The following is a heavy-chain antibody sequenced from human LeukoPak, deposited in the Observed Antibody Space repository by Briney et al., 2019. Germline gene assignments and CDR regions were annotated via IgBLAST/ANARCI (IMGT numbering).Heavy chain of an antibody. CDR2: IKTDGSSI. CDR3: TTDYRYLYWHSSFDY. Sequence: GGSLRLSCAASGFTLRSYWMHWVRQAPGKGLVWVSRIKTDGSSITNADSVKGRFTISRDNAKNTLYLQMNSLKTEDTAVYYCTTDYRYLYWHSSFDYWGQGTLVTVSS. CDR1: GFTLRSYW. V-gene: IGHV3-74*01. D-gene: IGHD3-3*02. J-gene: IGHJ4*02.